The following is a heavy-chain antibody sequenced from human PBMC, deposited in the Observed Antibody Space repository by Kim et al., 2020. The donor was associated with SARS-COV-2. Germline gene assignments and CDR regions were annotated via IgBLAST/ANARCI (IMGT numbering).Heavy chain of an antibody. V-gene: IGHV3-74*01. CDR3: ARAIVSVVRGVIMNGYYCYGMDV. CDR1: GFTFSSYW. D-gene: IGHD3-10*01. CDR2: INSDGSST. Sequence: GGSLRLSCAASGFTFSSYWMHWVRQAPGKGLVRVSRINSDGSSTSYADSVKGRFTISRDNAKNTLYLQMNSLRAEDTAVYYCARAIVSVVRGVIMNGYYCYGMDVWGQGTTVTVSS. J-gene: IGHJ6*02.